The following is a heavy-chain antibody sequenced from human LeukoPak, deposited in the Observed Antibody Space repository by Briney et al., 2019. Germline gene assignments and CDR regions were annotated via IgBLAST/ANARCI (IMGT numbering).Heavy chain of an antibody. V-gene: IGHV3-30*02. Sequence: GGSLRLSCAASGFTFSSYGMHWVRQAPGKGLEWVAFIRYDGSNKYYADSVKGRFTISRDNSKNTLYLQMNSLRAEDTAVYYCAKDGSALRLAWLTWNYDDYFDYWGQGTLVTVSS. J-gene: IGHJ4*02. CDR2: IRYDGSNK. D-gene: IGHD1-7*01. CDR1: GFTFSSYG. CDR3: AKDGSALRLAWLTWNYDDYFDY.